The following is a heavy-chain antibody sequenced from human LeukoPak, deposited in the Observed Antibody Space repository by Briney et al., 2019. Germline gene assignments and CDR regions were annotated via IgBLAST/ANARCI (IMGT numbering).Heavy chain of an antibody. CDR3: ARGARGNYYYYGMDV. CDR1: GYTFTGYY. J-gene: IGHJ6*02. Sequence: ASVKVSCKASGYTFTGYYMHWVRQAPGQGLEWMGFIDPNNGGTNYAQKFQGRVTLTRDTSISTAYMELSSLRSEDTAVYYCARGARGNYYYYGMDVWGQGTTVTVSS. CDR2: IDPNNGGT. V-gene: IGHV1-2*02. D-gene: IGHD2-15*01.